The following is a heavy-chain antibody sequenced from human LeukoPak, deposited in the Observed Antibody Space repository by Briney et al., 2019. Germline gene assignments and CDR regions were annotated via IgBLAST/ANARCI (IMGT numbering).Heavy chain of an antibody. CDR2: ISWNSGSI. CDR3: ARVRGSGSSYYYYGMDV. V-gene: IGHV3-9*01. J-gene: IGHJ6*02. Sequence: GGSLRLSCAASGFTFDDYAMHWVRQAPGKGLEWVSGISWNSGSIGYADSVKGRSTISRDNAKNSLYLQMNSLRAEDTAVYYCARVRGSGSSYYYYGMDVWGQGTTVTVSS. D-gene: IGHD3-10*01. CDR1: GFTFDDYA.